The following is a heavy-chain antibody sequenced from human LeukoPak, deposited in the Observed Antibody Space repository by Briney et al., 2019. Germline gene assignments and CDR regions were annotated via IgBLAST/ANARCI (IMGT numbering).Heavy chain of an antibody. Sequence: GSLRLSCAASGFTSSSYAMSWVRQAPGKGLEWVSAISGSGGSTYYADSVKGRFTISRDNSKNTLYLQMNSLRAEDTAVYYCAKDLVYDYGDYGGRGFFDYWGQGTLVTVSS. V-gene: IGHV3-23*01. CDR2: ISGSGGST. J-gene: IGHJ4*02. CDR3: AKDLVYDYGDYGGRGFFDY. CDR1: GFTSSSYA. D-gene: IGHD4-17*01.